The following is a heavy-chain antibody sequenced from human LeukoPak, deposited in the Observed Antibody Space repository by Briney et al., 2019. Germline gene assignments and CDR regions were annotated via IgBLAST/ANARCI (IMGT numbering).Heavy chain of an antibody. J-gene: IGHJ4*02. V-gene: IGHV1-46*01. D-gene: IGHD4-23*01. CDR3: ARYYGGNSRVDY. Sequence: ASVKVSCQASGYTFTSYYMHWVRQARGQGLEWMGIINSSGGSTSYAQKFQGRVTMTRDTTTSTVYMELSSLRSDDTAVYYCARYYGGNSRVDYWGQGSLVTVSS. CDR2: INSSGGST. CDR1: GYTFTSYY.